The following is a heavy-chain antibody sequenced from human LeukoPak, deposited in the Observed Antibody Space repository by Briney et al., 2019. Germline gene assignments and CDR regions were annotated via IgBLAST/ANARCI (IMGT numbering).Heavy chain of an antibody. V-gene: IGHV4-4*02. CDR1: GGSISSSNW. D-gene: IGHD3-22*01. CDR3: TRLGFVTYHYDSSGYYKGYYYYYYMDV. J-gene: IGHJ6*03. Sequence: SETLSLTCAVSGGSISSSNWWSWVRQPPGKGLEWIGEIYHSGSTNYNPSLKSRVTISVDTSKNQFSLKLSSVTAADTAVYYCTRLGFVTYHYDSSGYYKGYYYYYYMDVWGKGTTVTISS. CDR2: IYHSGST.